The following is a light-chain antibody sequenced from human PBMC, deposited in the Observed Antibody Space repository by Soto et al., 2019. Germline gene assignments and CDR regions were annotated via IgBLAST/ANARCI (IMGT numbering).Light chain of an antibody. CDR2: EAS. J-gene: IGKJ4*01. CDR3: QQRSDWPPFT. Sequence: EVVLTQSPGTLSLSPGERATLSCRASQSVGTYISWYQHKPGQAPRLLMYEASKRATGVPARFSGSGSGTDFTLTISSLEPEDFAIYYCQQRSDWPPFTFGGGTKVEIK. V-gene: IGKV3-11*01. CDR1: QSVGTY.